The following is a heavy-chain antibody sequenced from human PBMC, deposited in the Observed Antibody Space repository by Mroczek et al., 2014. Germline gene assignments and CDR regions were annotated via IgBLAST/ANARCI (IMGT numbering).Heavy chain of an antibody. CDR2: INHSGST. CDR1: GGSFSGYY. CDR3: ASSHRLVVPAAHAHAFDI. Sequence: QVQLQQWGAGLLKPSETLSLTCAVYGGSFSGYYWSWIRQPPGKGLEWIGEINHSGSTNYNPSLKSRVTISVDTSKNQFSLKLSSVTAADTAVYYCASSHRLVVPAAHAHAFDIWGQGTMVTVSS. D-gene: IGHD2-2*01. J-gene: IGHJ3*02. V-gene: IGHV4-34*01.